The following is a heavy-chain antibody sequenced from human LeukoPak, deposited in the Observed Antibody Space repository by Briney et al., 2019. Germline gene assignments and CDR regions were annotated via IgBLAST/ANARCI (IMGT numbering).Heavy chain of an antibody. CDR3: ARDTNYYGSGSYPSTFDY. CDR2: INHSGST. V-gene: IGHV4-34*01. CDR1: GGSFSGYY. Sequence: SETPSLTCAVYGGSFSGYYWSWIRQPPGKGLEWIGEINHSGSTNYNPSLKSRVTISVDTSKNQFSLKLSSVTAADTAVYYCARDTNYYGSGSYPSTFDYWGQGTLVTVSS. D-gene: IGHD3-10*01. J-gene: IGHJ4*02.